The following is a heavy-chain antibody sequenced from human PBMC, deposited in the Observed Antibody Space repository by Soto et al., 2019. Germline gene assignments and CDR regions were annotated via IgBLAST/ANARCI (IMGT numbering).Heavy chain of an antibody. J-gene: IGHJ3*02. CDR1: GGSFSGYY. CDR3: ARGLSSFYRLWAFDI. Sequence: VYGGSFSGYYWSWIRQPPGKGLEWIGEINHSGSTNYNPSLKSRVTISVDTSKNQFSLKLSSVTAADTAVYYCARGLSSFYRLWAFDIWGQGTMVTVSS. V-gene: IGHV4-34*01. D-gene: IGHD2-2*01. CDR2: INHSGST.